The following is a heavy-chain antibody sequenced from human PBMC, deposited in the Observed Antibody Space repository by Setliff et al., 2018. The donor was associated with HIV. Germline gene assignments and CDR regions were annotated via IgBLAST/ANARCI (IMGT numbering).Heavy chain of an antibody. CDR3: AKVFGSVYFALDV. D-gene: IGHD3-3*01. J-gene: IGHJ6*02. V-gene: IGHV3-23*01. Sequence: GGSLRLSCAASGFPFSRYEMNWVRQPPGKGLEWVSGISGRGASTYYADAARDRFTISRDNSRDTVFLEMTSLRAEDTAIYYCAKVFGSVYFALDVWGQGTTVTVSS. CDR2: ISGRGAST. CDR1: GFPFSRYE.